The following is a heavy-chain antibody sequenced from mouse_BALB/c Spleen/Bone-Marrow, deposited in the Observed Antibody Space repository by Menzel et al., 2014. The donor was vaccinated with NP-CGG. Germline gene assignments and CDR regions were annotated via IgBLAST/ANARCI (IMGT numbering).Heavy chain of an antibody. CDR1: GYTFTSYV. V-gene: IGHV1-14*01. D-gene: IGHD2-3*01. CDR2: INPYNDGT. Sequence: EVQLQQSGPELVKPGAPVKMSCKASGYTFTSYVLHWVKQKPGQGLEWIGYINPYNDGTKSNEKFKGKATLTSDKSSSTAYMELSSLTSEDSAVYYCAREDGYYGMDYWGQGTSVTVS. J-gene: IGHJ4*01. CDR3: AREDGYYGMDY.